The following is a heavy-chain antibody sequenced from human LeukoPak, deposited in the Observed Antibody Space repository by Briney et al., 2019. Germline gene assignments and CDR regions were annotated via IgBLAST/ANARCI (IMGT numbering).Heavy chain of an antibody. J-gene: IGHJ6*02. CDR1: GGSFSGYY. Sequence: PSETLSLTCAVYGGSFSGYYWSWIRQPPGKGLEWIGEINHSGSTNYNPSLKSRVTISVDTSKNQFSLKLSSVTAADTAVYYCARMLRLRAYTAMARGPYYYYGMDVWGQGTTVTVSS. CDR3: ARMLRLRAYTAMARGPYYYYGMDV. V-gene: IGHV4-34*01. D-gene: IGHD5-18*01. CDR2: INHSGST.